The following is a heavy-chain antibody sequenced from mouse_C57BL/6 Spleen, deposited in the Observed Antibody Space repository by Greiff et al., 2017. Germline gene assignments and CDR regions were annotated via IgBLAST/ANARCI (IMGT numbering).Heavy chain of an antibody. D-gene: IGHD1-1*01. CDR3: ASQWGFYYGSSSWFAY. J-gene: IGHJ3*01. CDR1: GYTFTSYW. CDR2: IDPSDSYT. V-gene: IGHV1-69*01. Sequence: QVQLQQPGAELVMPGASVKLSCKASGYTFTSYWMHWVKQRPGQGLEWIGEIDPSDSYTNYNQKFKGKSTLTVDKSSSTAYMQLSSLTSEDSAVYYCASQWGFYYGSSSWFAYWGQGTLVTVSA.